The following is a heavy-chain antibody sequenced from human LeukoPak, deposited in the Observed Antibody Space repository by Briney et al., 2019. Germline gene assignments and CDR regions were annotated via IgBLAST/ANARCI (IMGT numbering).Heavy chain of an antibody. CDR1: GFTFSSSA. D-gene: IGHD5-12*01. CDR3: AKDVGYSGYDCSHFDY. CDR2: ISNNGGYT. Sequence: AGGSLRLSCAASGFTFSSSAMSWVRQAPGKGLEWVSAISNNGGYTYYADSVQGRFTISRDNSKNTLYLQMNSLRAEDTAVYYCAKDVGYSGYDCSHFDYWGQGTLVTVSS. J-gene: IGHJ4*02. V-gene: IGHV3-23*01.